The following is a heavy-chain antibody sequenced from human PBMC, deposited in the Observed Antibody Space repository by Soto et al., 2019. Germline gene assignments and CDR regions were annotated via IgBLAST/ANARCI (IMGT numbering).Heavy chain of an antibody. D-gene: IGHD2-21*02. CDR1: GFTFSSYS. V-gene: IGHV3-21*01. CDR2: ISSSSSYI. J-gene: IGHJ4*02. Sequence: EVQLVESGGGLVKPGGSLRLSCAASGFTFSSYSMNWVRQAPGKGLEWVSSISSSSSYIYYADSVKGRFTISRDNAKNSLYLQMNSLRAEDTAVYYCATEYCSGDCYPRNFDYWGQGTLVTVSS. CDR3: ATEYCSGDCYPRNFDY.